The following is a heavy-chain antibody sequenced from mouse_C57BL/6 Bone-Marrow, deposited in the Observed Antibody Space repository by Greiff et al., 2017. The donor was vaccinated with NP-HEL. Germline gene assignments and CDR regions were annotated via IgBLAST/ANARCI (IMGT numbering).Heavy chain of an antibody. Sequence: EAGGGLVQPKGSLKLSCAASGFSFNTYAMNWVRQAPGKGLEWVARIRSKSNNYATYYADSVKDRFTISRDDSESMLYLQMNNLKTEDTAMYYCVRRGEYYGSSYYFDYWGQGTTLTVSS. CDR3: VRRGEYYGSSYYFDY. CDR1: GFSFNTYA. D-gene: IGHD1-1*01. CDR2: IRSKSNNYAT. V-gene: IGHV10-1*01. J-gene: IGHJ2*01.